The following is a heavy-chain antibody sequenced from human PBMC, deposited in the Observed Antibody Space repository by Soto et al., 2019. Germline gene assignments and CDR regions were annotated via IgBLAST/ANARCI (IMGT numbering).Heavy chain of an antibody. CDR3: ARDRDLSP. J-gene: IGHJ5*02. CDR2: IKSDGRTT. CDR1: GFTFSTYW. D-gene: IGHD3-3*01. V-gene: IGHV3-74*01. Sequence: LGGSLRLSCAASGFTFSTYWMHWVRQAPGKGLVWVSLIKSDGRTTDYADSVKGRFTISRDNAKNTLYLQMTSLRAEDTAVYYCARDRDLSPWGQGTLVTVSS.